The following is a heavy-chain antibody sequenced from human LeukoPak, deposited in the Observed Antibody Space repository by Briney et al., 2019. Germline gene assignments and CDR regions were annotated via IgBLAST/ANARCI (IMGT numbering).Heavy chain of an antibody. Sequence: ASVKVSCKASGYTFTADYVYWVRQAPGQGLQWMGWINPNSGGTKYAQKFQGRVTMTRDTSISTAYMELSRLTSDDTAIYYCAREAVAGTTNFDYWGQGTLVTVSS. CDR3: AREAVAGTTNFDY. J-gene: IGHJ4*02. V-gene: IGHV1-2*02. D-gene: IGHD6-19*01. CDR1: GYTFTADY. CDR2: INPNSGGT.